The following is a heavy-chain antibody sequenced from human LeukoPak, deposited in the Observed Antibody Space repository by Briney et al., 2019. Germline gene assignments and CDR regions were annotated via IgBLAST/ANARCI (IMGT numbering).Heavy chain of an antibody. CDR2: IYHSGST. V-gene: IGHV4-61*01. D-gene: IGHD3-10*01. CDR3: ARRLVGQTFDY. J-gene: IGHJ4*02. CDR1: GGSVSSNNYQ. Sequence: SETLSLTCTVSGGSVSSNNYQWNWIRPPPGKGLEWIGDIYHSGSTNYNPSLKSRVTISVDTSKNQFSLKLSSVTAADTAVYYCARRLVGQTFDYWGQGTLVTVSS.